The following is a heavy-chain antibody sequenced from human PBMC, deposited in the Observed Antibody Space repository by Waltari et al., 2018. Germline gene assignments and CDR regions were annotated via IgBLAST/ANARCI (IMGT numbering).Heavy chain of an antibody. CDR1: GFNVGHNY. CDR2: IYSQGDT. Sequence: EVQLVESGGGLIKPGGSLRLSCAASGFNVGHNYLPWGRQAPGKGLEWVSLIYSQGDTSYADSVKGRFTISRDSSRNTLYLQMNSLRAEDTAVYYCAARALHAPYWGQGALVTVSS. CDR3: AARALHAPY. V-gene: IGHV3-53*01. J-gene: IGHJ4*02.